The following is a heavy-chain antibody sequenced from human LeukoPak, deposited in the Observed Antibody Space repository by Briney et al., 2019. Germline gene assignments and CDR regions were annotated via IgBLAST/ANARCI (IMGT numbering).Heavy chain of an antibody. CDR1: GYSFSSYW. D-gene: IGHD6-13*01. CDR3: ARHRRAGYHNWFDL. V-gene: IGHV5-51*01. Sequence: GESLKISCRGSGYSFSSYWIAWVRQMPGKGLEWMGIIYPGDSDTRYSPSFQGQVTISADKSMSTAYLQWSSLKASDTAMYYCARHRRAGYHNWFDLWGQGTLVTVSS. CDR2: IYPGDSDT. J-gene: IGHJ5*02.